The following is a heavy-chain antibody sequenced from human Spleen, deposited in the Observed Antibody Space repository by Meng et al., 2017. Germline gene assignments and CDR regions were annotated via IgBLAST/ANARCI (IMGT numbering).Heavy chain of an antibody. Sequence: EVQLVESGGGLVQPGESLRLSCAASGFTFSSYWMHWVRQAPGKGLMWVSRVNTDESNRDYADSVRGLFTISRDNAKSTLYLQMNSLRVEDTAVYYCGDDYWWWGQGTLVTVSS. D-gene: IGHD3-3*01. J-gene: IGHJ4*02. CDR1: GFTFSSYW. V-gene: IGHV3-74*01. CDR2: VNTDESNR. CDR3: GDDYWW.